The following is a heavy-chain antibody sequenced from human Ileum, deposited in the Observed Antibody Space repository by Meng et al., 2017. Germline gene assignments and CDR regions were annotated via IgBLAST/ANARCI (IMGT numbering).Heavy chain of an antibody. D-gene: IGHD6-19*01. CDR3: VRSSGWVRTGFDP. Sequence: QPQLQESGPGLVKPSEALSLNFSVSGGSISTSGYYWGWIRQPPGKGLEWIGSIGHSGITYYTPSLKSRVTVSIDTSKSQFSLKLTSVTAADTAVYYCVRSSGWVRTGFDPWGQGTLVTVSS. J-gene: IGHJ5*02. CDR1: GGSISTSGYY. CDR2: IGHSGIT. V-gene: IGHV4-39*01.